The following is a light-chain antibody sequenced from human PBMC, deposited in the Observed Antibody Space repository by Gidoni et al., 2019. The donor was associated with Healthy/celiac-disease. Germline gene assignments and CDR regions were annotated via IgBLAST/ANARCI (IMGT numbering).Light chain of an antibody. CDR3: QKYGSSPLYS. CDR2: GAS. V-gene: IGKV3-20*01. CDR1: QSVSSSY. Sequence: EIVLTQSPGTLSLSPVERATLSFMASQSVSSSYLAWYQQKPGQAPRLLIYGASRRATGIPDRFSGSGSGTEVTITISRLEAEEYAVYYCQKYGSSPLYSFGQGTKLEIK. J-gene: IGKJ2*03.